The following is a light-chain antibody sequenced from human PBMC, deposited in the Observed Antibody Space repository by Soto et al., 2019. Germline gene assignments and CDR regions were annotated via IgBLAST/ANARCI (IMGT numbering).Light chain of an antibody. CDR2: HAS. V-gene: IGKV1-27*01. Sequence: DIQMTQSPSSLSASLGDRVTITCRASQGIYNYLAWYQQRPGQVPNLLIYHASTLQSGVPSRFSGSGSGTDFTLTIASLQAEDVATYFCQNYFSAVFTFGPGTKVDIK. J-gene: IGKJ3*01. CDR1: QGIYNY. CDR3: QNYFSAVFT.